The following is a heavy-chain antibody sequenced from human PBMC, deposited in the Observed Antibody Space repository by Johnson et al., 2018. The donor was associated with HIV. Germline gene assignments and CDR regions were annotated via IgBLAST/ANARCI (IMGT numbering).Heavy chain of an antibody. CDR1: GFTFDDYG. J-gene: IGHJ3*02. Sequence: VQLVESGGGVVRPGGSLRLSCAASGFTFDDYGMSWVRPAPGKGLEWVSGINWNGGDTGYADSVKGRFTISRDNANNSLYLQMNSLRAEDTAVYYCAERSPILRAFDIWGQGTMVTVSS. CDR3: AERSPILRAFDI. CDR2: INWNGGDT. V-gene: IGHV3-20*04.